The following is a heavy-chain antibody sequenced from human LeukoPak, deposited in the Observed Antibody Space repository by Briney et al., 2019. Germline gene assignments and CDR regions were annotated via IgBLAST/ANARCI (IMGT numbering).Heavy chain of an antibody. Sequence: GGSLRLSCAASGFTFSSYAMSWVRQAAGKGLEGVSGISGSGDNTYYADSVKGRFTISRDNSKNTLYVQVNSLGTEDTAAYYCAKGSYYDSSGSFYFDYWGQGTLVTVSS. J-gene: IGHJ4*02. CDR3: AKGSYYDSSGSFYFDY. D-gene: IGHD3-22*01. CDR2: ISGSGDNT. V-gene: IGHV3-23*01. CDR1: GFTFSSYA.